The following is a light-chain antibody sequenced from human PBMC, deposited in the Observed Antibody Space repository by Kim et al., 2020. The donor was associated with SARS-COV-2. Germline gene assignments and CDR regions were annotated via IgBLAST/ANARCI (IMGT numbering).Light chain of an antibody. CDR3: SSYTSSGTYVV. Sequence: QSALTQPSYVSGSPGQSITISCTGASTDVGGYDYVSWYQHHPGKAPIVMIYDVTRRPSGVSNRFSGSKSGNTASLTISGLQAEDEADYYCSSYTSSGTYVVFGGGTQLTVL. CDR1: STDVGGYDY. V-gene: IGLV2-14*03. J-gene: IGLJ2*01. CDR2: DVT.